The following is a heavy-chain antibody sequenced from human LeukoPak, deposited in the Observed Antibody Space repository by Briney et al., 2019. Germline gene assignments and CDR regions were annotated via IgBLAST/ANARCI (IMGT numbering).Heavy chain of an antibody. CDR1: AGSISSSY. J-gene: IGHJ5*02. CDR2: IYYSGST. D-gene: IGHD3-10*01. Sequence: KPSETLSLTCTVTAGSISSSYWSWIRQPPGKGLEWIGYIYYSGSTNYNPSLKSRVTISVDTSKNQFSLKLSSVTAADTAVYYCARVGAYNWFDPWGQGTLVTVSS. CDR3: ARVGAYNWFDP. V-gene: IGHV4-59*01.